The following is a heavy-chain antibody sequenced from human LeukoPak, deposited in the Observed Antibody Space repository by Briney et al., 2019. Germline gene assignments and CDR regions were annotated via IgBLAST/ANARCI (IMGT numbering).Heavy chain of an antibody. D-gene: IGHD3-3*01. CDR3: ARHGPDYDFWSGAWSYYYYYMDV. V-gene: IGHV3-48*01. J-gene: IGHJ6*03. Sequence: GGSLRLSCAASGFTISSYSMNWVRQAPGKGLEWVSYISSSSSTIYYADSVKGRFTISRDNAKNSLYLQMNSLRAEDTAVYYCARHGPDYDFWSGAWSYYYYYMDVWGKGTTVTVSS. CDR2: ISSSSSTI. CDR1: GFTISSYS.